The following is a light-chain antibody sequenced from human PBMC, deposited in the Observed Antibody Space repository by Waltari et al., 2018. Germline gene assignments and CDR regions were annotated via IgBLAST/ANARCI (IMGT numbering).Light chain of an antibody. Sequence: DIVMTQSPDSLAVSLGERATINCKSSQSVLYSSNNKNYLAWYQQKPGHPPKVPVYWEFTRESGVPDRFTGSGSGTDFTLTISSLQAEDVAVYYCQQYYNSPLTFGGGTKVEIK. V-gene: IGKV4-1*01. CDR3: QQYYNSPLT. CDR2: WEF. J-gene: IGKJ4*01. CDR1: QSVLYSSNNKNY.